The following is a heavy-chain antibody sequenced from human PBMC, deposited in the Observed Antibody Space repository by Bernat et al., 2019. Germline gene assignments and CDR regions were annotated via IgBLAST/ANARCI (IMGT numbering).Heavy chain of an antibody. Sequence: EVQLVESGGGLVQPGGSLRLSCAASGFTFSNYWMHWVRQAPGKGLVWVSRISSDGSSPSYPDSVKGRFTISRDNAKNTLYLQMNSLRAEDTAVYYCARRATTTGTYYFDYWGQGTLVTVSS. J-gene: IGHJ4*02. V-gene: IGHV3-74*01. CDR2: ISSDGSSP. CDR3: ARRATTTGTYYFDY. CDR1: GFTFSNYW. D-gene: IGHD1-1*01.